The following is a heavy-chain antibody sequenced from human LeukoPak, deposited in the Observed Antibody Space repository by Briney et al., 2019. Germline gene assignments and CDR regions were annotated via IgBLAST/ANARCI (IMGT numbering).Heavy chain of an antibody. CDR1: GGSIGSSSYY. CDR3: ARRAYSSGWHTFDY. V-gene: IGHV4-39*01. D-gene: IGHD6-19*01. Sequence: PSETLSLTCTVSGGSIGSSSYYWGWIRQPPGKGLEWIGSIYYSGSTYYNPSLKSRVTISVDTSKNQFSLKLSSVTAADTAVYYCARRAYSSGWHTFDYWGQGTLVTVSS. CDR2: IYYSGST. J-gene: IGHJ4*02.